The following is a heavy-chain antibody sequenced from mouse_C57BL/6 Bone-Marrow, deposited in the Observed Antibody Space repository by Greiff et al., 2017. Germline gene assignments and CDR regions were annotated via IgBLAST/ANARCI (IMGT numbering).Heavy chain of an antibody. D-gene: IGHD1-1*01. CDR1: GFSLSTFGMG. Sequence: QVTLKESGPGLLQPSQTLSLTCSFSGFSLSTFGMGVGWIRQPAGKGLEWLAHIWWDDDKYNKPALKSRLTISKDTSKNQVFLKIAHVDTADTATYYCGRVTYYYDSSRFDYWGKGTTLTVSS. V-gene: IGHV8-8*01. J-gene: IGHJ2*01. CDR2: IWWDDDK. CDR3: GRVTYYYDSSRFDY.